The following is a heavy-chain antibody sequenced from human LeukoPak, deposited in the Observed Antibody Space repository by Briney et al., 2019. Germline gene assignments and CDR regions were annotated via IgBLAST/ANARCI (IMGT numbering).Heavy chain of an antibody. CDR2: ISSSSSTI. V-gene: IGHV3-48*04. CDR1: GFTFSSYS. J-gene: IGHJ6*02. Sequence: GGSLRLSCAASGFTFSSYSMNWVRQAPGKGLQWVSSISSSSSTIYYADSMKGRFTISRDNAKKSLYLQMNSLRAEDTAVYYCAREDVVVVPAAPYYYYVMDVWGQGTPVTVSS. CDR3: AREDVVVVPAAPYYYYVMDV. D-gene: IGHD2-2*01.